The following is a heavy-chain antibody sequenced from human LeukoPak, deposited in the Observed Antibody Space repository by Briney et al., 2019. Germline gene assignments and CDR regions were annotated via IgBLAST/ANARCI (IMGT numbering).Heavy chain of an antibody. J-gene: IGHJ4*02. CDR3: TTDYCTRSTCYLNF. Sequence: PGGSLRLSCAASGFTFSNAWMSWVRQAPGKGLEWVGRIKSKTDGGTTDYAAPVKGRFTISRDDSRNTVYLQMNSLKTEDTAVYYCTTDYCTRSTCYLNFWGQGTLVTVSS. D-gene: IGHD2-2*01. CDR2: IKSKTDGGTT. CDR1: GFTFSNAW. V-gene: IGHV3-15*01.